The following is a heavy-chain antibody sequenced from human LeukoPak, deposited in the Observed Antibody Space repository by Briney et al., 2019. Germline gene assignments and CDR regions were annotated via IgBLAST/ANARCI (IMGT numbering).Heavy chain of an antibody. CDR3: AKDPIRIVGAYYFDY. J-gene: IGHJ4*02. CDR2: ISGSGDSA. Sequence: GGSLRLSCAASGFTFTSYAMSWVRQAPGKGLEWVSSISGSGDSAYYADSVKGRFTISRDNSKNTLYLQMNSLRAEDTAVYYCAKDPIRIVGAYYFDYWGQGTLVTVSS. V-gene: IGHV3-23*01. CDR1: GFTFTSYA. D-gene: IGHD1-26*01.